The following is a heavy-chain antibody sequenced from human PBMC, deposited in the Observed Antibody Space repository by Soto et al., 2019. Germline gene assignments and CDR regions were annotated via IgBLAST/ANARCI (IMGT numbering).Heavy chain of an antibody. CDR2: IRTISSAI. Sequence: QLVESGGGLVQPGGSLRLSCAASGFTFSDYPMNWVRQAPGKGLEWVSSIRTISSAIYFADSVRGRFTISRDNARNSLYLQMNSLRDEDTAVYYCARENPSFDSWGQGTLVTVSS. CDR3: ARENPSFDS. CDR1: GFTFSDYP. V-gene: IGHV3-48*02. J-gene: IGHJ4*02.